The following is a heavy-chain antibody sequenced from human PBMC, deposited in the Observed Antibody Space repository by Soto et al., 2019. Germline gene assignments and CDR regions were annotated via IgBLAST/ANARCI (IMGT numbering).Heavy chain of an antibody. J-gene: IGHJ6*04. Sequence: ASVKVSCKASGGTLSSYAISWVRQAPGQGLEWMGGIIPIFGTANYAQKFQGRVTITADESTSTAYMELSGLRSEDTAVYYCARGRSTVSNDTSSSESFALCGKATTGTGFS. V-gene: IGHV1-69*13. CDR1: GGTLSSYA. CDR3: ARGRSTVSNDTSSSESFAL. CDR2: IIPIFGTA. D-gene: IGHD6-6*01.